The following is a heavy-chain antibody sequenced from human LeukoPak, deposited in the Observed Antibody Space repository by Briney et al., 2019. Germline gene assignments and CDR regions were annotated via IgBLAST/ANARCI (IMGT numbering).Heavy chain of an antibody. Sequence: ASVKVSCKTSGYTFTGSYLHWVRQAPGQGLEWMGWTNPSTGGTKSAWQFEGRVTMTRDTSNTTGYLELRSLRLDDTATYYCARGGAFCSITTCHEFDHWGQGTLVIVSS. D-gene: IGHD2-2*01. CDR3: ARGGAFCSITTCHEFDH. V-gene: IGHV1-2*02. CDR1: GYTFTGSY. CDR2: TNPSTGGT. J-gene: IGHJ4*02.